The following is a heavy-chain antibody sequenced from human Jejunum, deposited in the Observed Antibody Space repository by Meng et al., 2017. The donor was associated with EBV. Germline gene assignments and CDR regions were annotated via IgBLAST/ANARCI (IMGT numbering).Heavy chain of an antibody. V-gene: IGHV4-4*02. CDR1: TDFISSYEW. CDR2: INQVGST. CDR3: ARASSERLLDY. D-gene: IGHD1-14*01. Sequence: QVQLLESGPGLVKPSGTLSLTCAVSTDFISSYEWWSWVRQPPGKGLEWLGEINQVGSTHYNPSLKSRVTISIDTSKRQFSLRLNSMTAADTAVYYCARASSERLLDYWGQGTLVTVSS. J-gene: IGHJ4*02.